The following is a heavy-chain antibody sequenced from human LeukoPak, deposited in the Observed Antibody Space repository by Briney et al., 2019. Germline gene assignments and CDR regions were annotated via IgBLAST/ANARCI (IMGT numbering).Heavy chain of an antibody. CDR3: AKGSSGYFVDL. Sequence: PGASLRLSCAASGFIFNNYGLIWVRQAPGKGLEWVSAISNDGGGTNYADFVKGRFTISRDNSKNTLFLQMNSLRAEDTALYYCAKGSSGYFVDLWGQGTLVTVSS. D-gene: IGHD3-22*01. CDR2: ISNDGGGT. CDR1: GFIFNNYG. J-gene: IGHJ5*02. V-gene: IGHV3-23*01.